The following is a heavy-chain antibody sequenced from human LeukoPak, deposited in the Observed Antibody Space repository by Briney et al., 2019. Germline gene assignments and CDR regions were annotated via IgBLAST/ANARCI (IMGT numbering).Heavy chain of an antibody. CDR2: IYYSGST. CDR3: ARVLYYYDSSGDNWFDP. J-gene: IGHJ5*02. CDR1: GGSISSSSYY. Sequence: PSETLSLTCTVSGGSISSSSYYWDWIRQPPGKGLEWIGSIYYSGSTYYNPSLKSRVTISVDTSKNQFSLKLSSVTAADTAVYYCARVLYYYDSSGDNWFDPWGQGTLVTVSS. V-gene: IGHV4-39*01. D-gene: IGHD3-22*01.